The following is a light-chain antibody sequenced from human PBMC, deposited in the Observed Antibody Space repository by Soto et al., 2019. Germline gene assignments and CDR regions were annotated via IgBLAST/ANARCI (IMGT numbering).Light chain of an antibody. CDR1: QSISSW. CDR2: KAS. J-gene: IGKJ1*01. V-gene: IGKV1-5*03. CDR3: QQYNSYWT. Sequence: DIQMTQSPSTLSASLLERVTIXSRASQSISSWLAWYQQKPGKAPKLLIYKASSLESGVPSRFSGSGSGTEFTLTISSLQPDDFATYYCQQYNSYWTFGQGTKVDIK.